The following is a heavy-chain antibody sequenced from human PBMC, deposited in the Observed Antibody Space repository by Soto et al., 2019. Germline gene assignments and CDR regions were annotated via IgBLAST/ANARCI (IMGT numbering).Heavy chain of an antibody. J-gene: IGHJ6*02. D-gene: IGHD2-2*01. CDR1: RGAFSKFI. V-gene: IGHV1-69*01. CDR2: IIPVFGTA. CDR3: AKVRYSSPIGYYYVRAV. Sequence: QAQLEQSGGEVKKPGSSVKVSCKASRGAFSKFIVTWVRQAPGDGLEWVGGIIPVFGTANYAQKFQGRVTITADESTSTSYMEVNNLRSEDTAVYYCAKVRYSSPIGYYYVRAVGGQGPTVTVSS.